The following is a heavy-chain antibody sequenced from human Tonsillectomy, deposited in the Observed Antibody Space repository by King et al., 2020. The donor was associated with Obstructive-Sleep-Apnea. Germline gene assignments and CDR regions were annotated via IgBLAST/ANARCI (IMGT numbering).Heavy chain of an antibody. J-gene: IGHJ4*02. CDR3: ARVMDIVTTIRDVAFDY. Sequence: VQLVESGGGLVKPGGSLRLSCAASGFTFSDYYMSWIRQAPGKGLEWVSFISSSGGTIYYTDSLKGRFTISRDNAKNSLNLQMNSLRAGDTAVYYCARVMDIVTTIRDVAFDYWGQGTLVTVSS. D-gene: IGHD5-12*01. CDR1: GFTFSDYY. V-gene: IGHV3-11*01. CDR2: ISSSGGTI.